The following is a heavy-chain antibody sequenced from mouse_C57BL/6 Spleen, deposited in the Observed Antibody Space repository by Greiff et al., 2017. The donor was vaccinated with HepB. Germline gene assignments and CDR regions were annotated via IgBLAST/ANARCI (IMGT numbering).Heavy chain of an antibody. CDR3: ARRRVTGFYYAMDY. V-gene: IGHV1-77*01. J-gene: IGHJ4*01. D-gene: IGHD2-1*01. CDR1: GYTFTDYY. CDR2: IGPGSGST. Sequence: QVQLQQPGAELVKPGASVKISCKASGYTFTDYYINWVKQRPGQSLEWIGKIGPGSGSTYYNEKFKGKATLTADKSSSTAYMQLSSLTSEDSAVYFCARRRVTGFYYAMDYWGQGTSVTVSS.